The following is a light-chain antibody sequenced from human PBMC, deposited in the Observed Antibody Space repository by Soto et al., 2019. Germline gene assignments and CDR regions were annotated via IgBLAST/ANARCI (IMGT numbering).Light chain of an antibody. Sequence: DIQMTQSPSTLSASVGDRVTITCRVSQSFNTWLAWYQQKPGKAPNLLMYGASYLKSGVPTRFSGSGSGTDFTLTISSLQPEDFAIYYCQQTYTTPEITFGQGTRLEI. J-gene: IGKJ5*01. V-gene: IGKV1-39*01. CDR3: QQTYTTPEIT. CDR2: GAS. CDR1: QSFNTW.